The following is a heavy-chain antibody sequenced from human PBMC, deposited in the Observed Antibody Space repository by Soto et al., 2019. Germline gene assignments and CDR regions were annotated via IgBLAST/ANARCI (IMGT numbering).Heavy chain of an antibody. J-gene: IGHJ5*02. CDR2: MYYSGIT. Sequence: PSQTLSLTCTVSGGSISSHYWSWIRPPPGKGLEWIGYMYYSGITIYNPSLKSRVTMEVDTSKNQFSLKLRSVTAAATAVYYCARGEYDILTGSNWFDPWGQGTLVTVS. V-gene: IGHV4-59*11. CDR1: GGSISSHY. CDR3: ARGEYDILTGSNWFDP. D-gene: IGHD3-9*01.